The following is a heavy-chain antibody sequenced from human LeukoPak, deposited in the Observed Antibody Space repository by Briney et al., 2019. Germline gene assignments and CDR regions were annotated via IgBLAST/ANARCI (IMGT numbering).Heavy chain of an antibody. CDR2: IIPIFGTA. CDR3: ASPVYPRDPLSR. J-gene: IGHJ4*02. Sequence: ASVKVSCKASGYTFTGYYMHWVRQAPGQGLEWMGGIIPIFGTANYAQKFQGRVTITADESTSTAYMELSSLRSEDTAVYYCASPVYPRDPLSRWGQGTLVTVSS. D-gene: IGHD1-14*01. CDR1: GYTFTGYY. V-gene: IGHV1-69*13.